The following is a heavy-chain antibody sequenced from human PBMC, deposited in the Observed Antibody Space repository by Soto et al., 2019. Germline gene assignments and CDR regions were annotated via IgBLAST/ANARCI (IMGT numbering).Heavy chain of an antibody. CDR1: GYTFTSYN. V-gene: IGHV1-8*01. CDR3: ARGRDTSMPSAGY. D-gene: IGHD5-18*01. Sequence: GASVKVSCKASGYTFTSYNINWVRQATGQGLEWMGWMNPNSGNTDYAQKFQGRVTMTRNISINTAYMELSSLRSEDTAVYYCARGRDTSMPSAGYWGQGTLVTVSS. J-gene: IGHJ4*02. CDR2: MNPNSGNT.